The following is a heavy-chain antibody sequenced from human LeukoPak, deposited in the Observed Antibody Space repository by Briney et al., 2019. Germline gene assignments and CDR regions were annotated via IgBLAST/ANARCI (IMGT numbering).Heavy chain of an antibody. CDR3: ARGPQQWLTSFDI. CDR2: MNPNSGNT. J-gene: IGHJ3*02. Sequence: ASVKVSCKASGYTFTSYDINWVRQATGQGLEWMGWMNPNSGNTGYAQKFQGRVTMTRNTSISTAYMELSSLRSDDTAVYYCARGPQQWLTSFDIWGQGTMVTVSS. D-gene: IGHD6-19*01. CDR1: GYTFTSYD. V-gene: IGHV1-8*01.